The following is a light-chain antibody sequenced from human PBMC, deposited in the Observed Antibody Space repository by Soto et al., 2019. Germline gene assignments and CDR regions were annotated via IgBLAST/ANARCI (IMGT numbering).Light chain of an antibody. CDR1: QSVSSSY. CDR2: GAS. V-gene: IGKV3-20*01. J-gene: IGKJ2*01. Sequence: EIVLTQSPGTLSLSPGERATLSCRASQSVSSSYLAWYQHKPGQAPRLLIYGASSRATVIPDWFSGSGSGTDFTLTISRLEPEDFAVYYCQQYGSSPHTFAQGTKLEIK. CDR3: QQYGSSPHT.